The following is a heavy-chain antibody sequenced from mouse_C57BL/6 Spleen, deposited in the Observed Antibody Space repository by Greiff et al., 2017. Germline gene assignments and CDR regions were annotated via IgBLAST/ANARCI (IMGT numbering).Heavy chain of an antibody. J-gene: IGHJ3*01. CDR3: TRGLNTGWFAY. V-gene: IGHV5-9-1*02. Sequence: EVKLMESGEGLVKPGGSLKLSCAASGFTFSSYAMSWVRQTPEKRLEWVAYISSGGDYIYYADTVKGRFTISRDNARNTLYLQMSSLKSEDTAMYYCTRGLNTGWFAYWGQGTLVTVSA. CDR1: GFTFSSYA. CDR2: ISSGGDYI.